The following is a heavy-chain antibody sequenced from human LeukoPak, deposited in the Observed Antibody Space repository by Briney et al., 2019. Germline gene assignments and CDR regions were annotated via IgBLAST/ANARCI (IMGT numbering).Heavy chain of an antibody. Sequence: GASVKVSCKASGYTFTTYGISWVRQAPGQGLEWMGWISAYNGTTNYAQKFQGRVTMTPDTSTSTAYMELRGLTSDDTAVYHCARHRAVHYGSGSPFDYWGQGPLVTVSS. CDR1: GYTFTTYG. D-gene: IGHD3-10*01. J-gene: IGHJ4*02. CDR3: ARHRAVHYGSGSPFDY. CDR2: ISAYNGTT. V-gene: IGHV1-18*01.